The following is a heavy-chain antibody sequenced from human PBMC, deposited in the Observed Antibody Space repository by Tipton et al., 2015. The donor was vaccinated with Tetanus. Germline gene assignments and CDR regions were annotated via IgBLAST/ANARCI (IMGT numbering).Heavy chain of an antibody. V-gene: IGHV4-59*01. CDR3: ARSEQQLVRGYYYYYYMDV. CDR2: IYYSGST. Sequence: TLSLTCTVSGGSISSYYWSWIRQPPGKGLGWIGYIYYSGSTNYNPSLKSRVTISVDTSKNQFSLKLSSVTAADTAVYYCARSEQQLVRGYYYYYYMDVWGKGTTVTVSS. J-gene: IGHJ6*03. CDR1: GGSISSYY. D-gene: IGHD6-13*01.